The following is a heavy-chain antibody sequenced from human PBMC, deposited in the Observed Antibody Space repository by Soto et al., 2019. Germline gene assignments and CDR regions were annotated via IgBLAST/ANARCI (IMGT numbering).Heavy chain of an antibody. D-gene: IGHD3-3*01. Sequence: QLQLQESGPGLVKPSETLSLTCTVSGGSISSSSYYWGWIRQPPGKGLEWIGSIYYSGSTYYNPSLKSRVTISVDTSKNQFSLKLSSVTAADTAVYYCATGEGAEIFGVVISWFDPWGQGTLVTVSS. CDR2: IYYSGST. J-gene: IGHJ5*02. CDR1: GGSISSSSYY. CDR3: ATGEGAEIFGVVISWFDP. V-gene: IGHV4-39*01.